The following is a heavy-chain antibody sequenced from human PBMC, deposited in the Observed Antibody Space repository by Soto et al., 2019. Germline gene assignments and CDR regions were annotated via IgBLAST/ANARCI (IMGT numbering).Heavy chain of an antibody. D-gene: IGHD7-27*01. CDR3: ARPNWDDAFDI. CDR1: GGTFSSYT. V-gene: IGHV1-69*02. CDR2: IIPILGIA. Sequence: SVKVSCKASGGTFSSYTISWVRQAPGQGLEWMGRIIPILGIANYAQKFQGRVTITADKSTSTAYMELSSLRAEDTAVYYCARPNWDDAFDIWGQGTMVTVSS. J-gene: IGHJ3*02.